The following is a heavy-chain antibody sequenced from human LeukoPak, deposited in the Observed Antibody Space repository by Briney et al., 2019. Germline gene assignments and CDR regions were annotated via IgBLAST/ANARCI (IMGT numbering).Heavy chain of an antibody. Sequence: GGSLRLSCAASGFTFSSYGMHWVRQAPGKGLEWLEFIRYDGTNKYYGDSVKGRFTISRDNSKNTLYLQMNSLRAEDTAIYSCAKTTGDNAFDIWGQGTMVTVSS. CDR1: GFTFSSYG. D-gene: IGHD7-27*01. CDR2: IRYDGTNK. J-gene: IGHJ3*02. V-gene: IGHV3-30*02. CDR3: AKTTGDNAFDI.